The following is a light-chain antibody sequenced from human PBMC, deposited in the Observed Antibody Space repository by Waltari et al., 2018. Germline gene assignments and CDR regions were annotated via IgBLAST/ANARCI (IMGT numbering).Light chain of an antibody. CDR2: CRSDSTE. V-gene: IGLV5-45*01. Sequence: QAVLTQPASLSASPGASVSLTCTSRSGIDVATFKIYWYQQRPGSPPRFLLKCRSDSTEQRGSGVPSRFSVSKDSSANAALLLISGLQSEDEADYYCMILYNDAVVFGGGTKLTVL. J-gene: IGLJ2*01. CDR3: MILYNDAVV. CDR1: SGIDVATFK.